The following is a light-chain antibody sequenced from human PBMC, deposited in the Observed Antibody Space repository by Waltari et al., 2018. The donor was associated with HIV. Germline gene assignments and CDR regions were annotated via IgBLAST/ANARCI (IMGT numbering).Light chain of an antibody. CDR2: DVN. CDR3: SSYTTTTARV. CDR1: NSDIDTYHR. J-gene: IGLJ1*01. Sequence: QSALTQPLAVSGSPGQSVTISCTGTNSDIDTYHRVCWYHQTPDTAPKLMIYDVNNRPSGVPDRFSGSKSGNTASLTISGLQAEDEGDYYCSSYTTTTARVFGTGTKVTVL. V-gene: IGLV2-18*02.